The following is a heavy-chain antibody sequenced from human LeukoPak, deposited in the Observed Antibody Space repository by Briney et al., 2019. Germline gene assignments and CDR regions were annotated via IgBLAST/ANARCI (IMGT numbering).Heavy chain of an antibody. J-gene: IGHJ4*02. CDR3: ARAPSGSYYFDY. V-gene: IGHV3-30*14. Sequence: PGGSLRLSCAASGFTFSSYAMHWVRQAPGKGLEWVAVISYDGSNKYYADSVKGRFTISRDNSKNTLYLQMNSLRAEDTAVYYCARAPSGSYYFDYWGQGTLVTVSS. D-gene: IGHD1-26*01. CDR2: ISYDGSNK. CDR1: GFTFSSYA.